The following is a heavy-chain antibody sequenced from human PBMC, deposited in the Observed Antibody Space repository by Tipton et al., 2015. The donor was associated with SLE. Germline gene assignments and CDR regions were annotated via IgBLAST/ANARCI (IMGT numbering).Heavy chain of an antibody. V-gene: IGHV3-23*01. CDR1: GFTFSSYA. CDR2: ISGSGGST. D-gene: IGHD6-13*01. Sequence: SLRLSCAASGFTFSSYAMSWVRQAPGKGLEWVSAISGSGGSTYYADSVKGRFTISRDNSKNTLYLQMNSLRAEDTAVYYCAKDGWVYSSPEGYFDLWGRGTLVTVSS. J-gene: IGHJ2*01. CDR3: AKDGWVYSSPEGYFDL.